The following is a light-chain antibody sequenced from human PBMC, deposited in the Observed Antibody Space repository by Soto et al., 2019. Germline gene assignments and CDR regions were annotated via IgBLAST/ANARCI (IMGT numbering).Light chain of an antibody. Sequence: EIVMTQSPATLSVSPGERATLSCRASQSVSTNLAWYQQKPGQAPRLLIYGASTRATGFPARFSGSGSGTEIVLTISRLQSDDFAFYYCQQYSHWPTFGQGTKVEIK. J-gene: IGKJ1*01. CDR2: GAS. CDR1: QSVSTN. V-gene: IGKV3-15*01. CDR3: QQYSHWPT.